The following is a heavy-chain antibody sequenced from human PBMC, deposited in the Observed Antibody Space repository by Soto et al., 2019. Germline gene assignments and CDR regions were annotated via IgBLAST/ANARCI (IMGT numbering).Heavy chain of an antibody. Sequence: SETLSPTCTVSGGSISSSSYYWGWIRQPPGKGLEWIGSIYYSGSTYYNPSLKSRVTISVDTSKNQFSLKLSSVTAADTAVYYCASLFMITFGGVIVMSDFDYWGQGTLVTVSS. CDR1: GGSISSSSYY. D-gene: IGHD3-16*02. V-gene: IGHV4-39*01. J-gene: IGHJ4*02. CDR3: ASLFMITFGGVIVMSDFDY. CDR2: IYYSGST.